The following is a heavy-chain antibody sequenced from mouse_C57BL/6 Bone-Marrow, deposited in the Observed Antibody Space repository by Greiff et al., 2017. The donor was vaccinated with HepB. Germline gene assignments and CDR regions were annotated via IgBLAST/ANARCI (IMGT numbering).Heavy chain of an antibody. D-gene: IGHD1-1*01. V-gene: IGHV5-17*01. CDR3: ARRDYGRGSPWFAY. J-gene: IGHJ3*01. CDR1: GFTFSDYG. Sequence: DVHLVESGGGLVKPGGSLKLSCAASGFTFSDYGMHWVRQAPEKGLEWVAYISSGSSTIYYADKVKGRFTISRDNAKNTLFLQMTSLRSEDTAMYYCARRDYGRGSPWFAYWGQGTLVTVSA. CDR2: ISSGSSTI.